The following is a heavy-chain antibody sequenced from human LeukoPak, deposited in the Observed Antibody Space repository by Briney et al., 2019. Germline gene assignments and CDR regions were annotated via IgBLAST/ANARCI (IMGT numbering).Heavy chain of an antibody. CDR2: IDASGRT. D-gene: IGHD3-10*01. V-gene: IGHV4-61*02. CDR3: ARGRYYSLEVFDY. CDR1: GDSISSGDYY. J-gene: IGHJ4*02. Sequence: SETLSLTCTVSGDSISSGDYYWSWIRQPAGKGLEWIGRIDASGRTNYNPSLKSRVIISVDTSKNQFSLKLTSVTAGDTAVYYCARGRYYSLEVFDYWGQGTLVTVSS.